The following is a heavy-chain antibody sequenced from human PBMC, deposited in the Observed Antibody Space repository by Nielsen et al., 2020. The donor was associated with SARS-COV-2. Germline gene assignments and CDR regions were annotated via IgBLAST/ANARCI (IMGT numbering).Heavy chain of an antibody. Sequence: GESLKISCAASGFTFSSYWMSWVRQAPGKGLEWVANIKQDGSEKYYVDSVKGRFTISRDNAKNSLYLQMNSLRAEDTAVYYCARGAFRFLAGMVDYMDVWGKGTTVTVSS. J-gene: IGHJ6*03. D-gene: IGHD3-3*01. CDR2: IKQDGSEK. CDR1: GFTFSSYW. CDR3: ARGAFRFLAGMVDYMDV. V-gene: IGHV3-7*03.